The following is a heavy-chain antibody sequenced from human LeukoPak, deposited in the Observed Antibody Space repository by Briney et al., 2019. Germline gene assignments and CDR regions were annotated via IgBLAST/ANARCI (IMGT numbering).Heavy chain of an antibody. Sequence: GGSLRLSCAASGFIFSRCGMNWVRQAPGKGLEWVSSISGPSTHIYYADSVKGRFTISRDNAHNSLYLQMNSLRAEDTAVYYCARETRWDFDYWGQGALVSVSS. CDR1: GFIFSRCG. D-gene: IGHD5-24*01. J-gene: IGHJ4*02. CDR3: ARETRWDFDY. CDR2: ISGPSTHI. V-gene: IGHV3-21*01.